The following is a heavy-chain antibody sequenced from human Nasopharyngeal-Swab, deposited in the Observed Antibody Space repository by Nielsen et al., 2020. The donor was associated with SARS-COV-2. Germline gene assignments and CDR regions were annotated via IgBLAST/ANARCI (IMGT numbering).Heavy chain of an antibody. CDR3: ARVRDSSAWWGAFDF. CDR2: MSHDGTKI. CDR1: GFIFSSYA. D-gene: IGHD6-19*01. V-gene: IGHV3-30-3*01. Sequence: GESLKISCAASGFIFSSYAMHWVRQAPGKGLEWVAVMSHDGTKIYYADSVKGRFTLSRDKSKNTLYVHVNSLTTEDTGVYYCARVRDSSAWWGAFDFWGRGTTVTVSS. J-gene: IGHJ3*01.